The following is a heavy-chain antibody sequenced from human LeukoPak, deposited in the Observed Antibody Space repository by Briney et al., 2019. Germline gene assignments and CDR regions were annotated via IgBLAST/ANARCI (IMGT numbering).Heavy chain of an antibody. J-gene: IGHJ4*02. Sequence: SETLSLTCTVSGGSISSSSYYWGWIRQPPGKGLEWIGSIYYSGSTYYNPSPKSRVTISVDTSKNQFSLKLSSVTAADTAVYYCARLMVTFGGVIVKGYFDYWGQGTLVTVSS. CDR1: GGSISSSSYY. D-gene: IGHD3-16*02. V-gene: IGHV4-39*07. CDR2: IYYSGST. CDR3: ARLMVTFGGVIVKGYFDY.